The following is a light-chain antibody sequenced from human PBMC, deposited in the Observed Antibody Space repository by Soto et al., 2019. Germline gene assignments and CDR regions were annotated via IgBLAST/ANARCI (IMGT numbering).Light chain of an antibody. Sequence: SYELTQPHSVSVATAQTGPRITCVKNNIGSKSVHWYQQKAGQAPVLVIYADNHRPSGIPERISGSNFGSTATLTISRVEAGDDADYYCQLWDGSSDESTVFGTGTKVTLL. CDR3: QLWDGSSDESTV. V-gene: IGLV3-21*02. J-gene: IGLJ1*01. CDR2: ADN. CDR1: NIGSKS.